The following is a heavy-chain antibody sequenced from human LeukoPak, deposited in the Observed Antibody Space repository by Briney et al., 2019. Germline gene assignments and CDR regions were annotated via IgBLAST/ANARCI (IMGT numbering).Heavy chain of an antibody. V-gene: IGHV1-46*01. CDR1: GYTFTSYY. CDR2: INPSGGST. D-gene: IGHD7-27*01. CDR3: ATSSWGDYFDY. Sequence: ASVKVSCKASGYTFTSYYMHWVRQAPGQGLEWMGIINPSGGSTSYAQKFQGRVTMTEDTSTDTAYMELSSLRSEDTAVYYCATSSWGDYFDYWGQGTLVTVSS. J-gene: IGHJ4*02.